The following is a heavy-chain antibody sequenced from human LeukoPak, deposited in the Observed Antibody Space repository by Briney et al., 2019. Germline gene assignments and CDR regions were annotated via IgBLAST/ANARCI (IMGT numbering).Heavy chain of an antibody. CDR1: GFTFSNYN. CDR3: ARDFLEDVY. D-gene: IGHD3-3*01. V-gene: IGHV3-48*01. Sequence: GGSLRLSCAASGFTFSNYNMNWVRQAPGKGLEWVSYISSSSTTIHYADSVRGRFTISRDNARNSLYLQVNSLRAEDTAVYYCARDFLEDVYWGQGTLVTVSS. J-gene: IGHJ4*02. CDR2: ISSSSTTI.